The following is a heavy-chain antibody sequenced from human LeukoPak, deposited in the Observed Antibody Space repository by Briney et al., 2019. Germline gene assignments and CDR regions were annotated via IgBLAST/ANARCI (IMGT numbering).Heavy chain of an antibody. V-gene: IGHV3-7*01. D-gene: IGHD3-9*01. CDR3: ARGLDYDILTGYFDY. J-gene: IGHJ4*02. CDR1: GFTFSSYW. Sequence: GGSLRLSCAASGFTFSSYWMSWVRQAPGKGLEWVANIKQDGSEKYYVDSVKGRFTISRDNAKNSLYLQMNSLRAEDTAVYYCARGLDYDILTGYFDYWGQGTLVTVSS. CDR2: IKQDGSEK.